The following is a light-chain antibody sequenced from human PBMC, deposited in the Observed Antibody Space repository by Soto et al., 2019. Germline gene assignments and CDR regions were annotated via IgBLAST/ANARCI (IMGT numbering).Light chain of an antibody. Sequence: EVVMTQSPATLSVSPGERATLSCRASQSVTSNYLAWYQQKPGQAPRLLIYGVSSRATGVPDRLSGSGSGTDFALTISRLEPEDFAVYYCQQYTDWPLTFGQGTKVDIK. J-gene: IGKJ1*01. CDR2: GVS. CDR1: QSVTSNY. CDR3: QQYTDWPLT. V-gene: IGKV3-20*01.